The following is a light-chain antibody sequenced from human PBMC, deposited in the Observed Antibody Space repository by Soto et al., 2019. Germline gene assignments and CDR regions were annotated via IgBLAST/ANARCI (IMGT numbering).Light chain of an antibody. Sequence: DIEMTPSPSSLSASVGDTLTTTCRASQSVTNYLNWYQQKPGKAPKLLIYATSSLQSGVPSRFGGSGSGTEFTLTISSLQPDDFATYYCQQSYSTPYTFGQGTKVDIK. CDR1: QSVTNY. V-gene: IGKV1-39*01. CDR3: QQSYSTPYT. CDR2: ATS. J-gene: IGKJ2*01.